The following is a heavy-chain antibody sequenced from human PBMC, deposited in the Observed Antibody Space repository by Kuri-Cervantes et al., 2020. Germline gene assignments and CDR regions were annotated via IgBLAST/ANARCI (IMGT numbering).Heavy chain of an antibody. D-gene: IGHD3-16*01. V-gene: IGHV3-23*01. CDR1: GFTFRGYA. Sequence: GGSLTHSCADSGFTFRGYAMSWVRQAPGKGLEWVSGISGSGGSTYYTDSVKGRFTISRDNSKNALYLQMNSLRAEGTAVYYCAKDRSGVITFGGVFPNWGQGTLVTVSS. J-gene: IGHJ4*02. CDR3: AKDRSGVITFGGVFPN. CDR2: ISGSGGST.